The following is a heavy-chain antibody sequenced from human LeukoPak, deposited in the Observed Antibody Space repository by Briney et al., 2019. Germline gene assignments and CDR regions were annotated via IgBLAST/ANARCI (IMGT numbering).Heavy chain of an antibody. V-gene: IGHV3-7*04. CDR1: EFTFSNYW. Sequence: PGGSLRLSCAAPEFTFSNYWMIWVRQAPGKGLEWVADIKQDESEKYYVDSVKGRFTISRDNAKNSLYLQMNSLRAEDTAVYYCARSLGYCSGGSCFPLDYWGQGTLVTVSS. CDR2: IKQDESEK. J-gene: IGHJ4*02. CDR3: ARSLGYCSGGSCFPLDY. D-gene: IGHD2-15*01.